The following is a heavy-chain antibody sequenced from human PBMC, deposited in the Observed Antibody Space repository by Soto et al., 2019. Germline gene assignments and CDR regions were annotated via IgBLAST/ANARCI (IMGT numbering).Heavy chain of an antibody. D-gene: IGHD6-19*01. Sequence: QVQLVESGGDVVQPGRSLRLSCAASGFTFSSYGMHWVRQAPGKGLEWVAVISYDGSNKYYADSVKGRFTISRDNSKNTLYLQMNSLRAEDTAVYYCAKDPGGQAVALDYWGQGTLVTVSS. CDR3: AKDPGGQAVALDY. CDR2: ISYDGSNK. J-gene: IGHJ4*02. V-gene: IGHV3-30*18. CDR1: GFTFSSYG.